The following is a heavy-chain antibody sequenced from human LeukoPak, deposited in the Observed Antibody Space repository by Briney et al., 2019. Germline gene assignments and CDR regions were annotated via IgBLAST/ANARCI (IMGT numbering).Heavy chain of an antibody. V-gene: IGHV1-46*01. CDR2: INPSGGST. CDR1: GYTFTSYY. CDR3: ASYRYYYDSSGSVCYYYYMDV. D-gene: IGHD3-22*01. Sequence: GASVKVSCKASGYTFTSYYMHWVRQAPGQGLEWMGIINPSGGSTSYAQKFQGRVTMTRDMSTSTAYMELSSLRSEDTAVYYCASYRYYYDSSGSVCYYYYMDVWGKGTTVTISS. J-gene: IGHJ6*03.